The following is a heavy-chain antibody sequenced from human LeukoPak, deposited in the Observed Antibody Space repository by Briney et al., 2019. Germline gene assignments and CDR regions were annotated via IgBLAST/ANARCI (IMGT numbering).Heavy chain of an antibody. CDR3: AKDDAWLQFGE. CDR1: AFTFSNHG. J-gene: IGHJ4*02. CDR2: ISPRGDIT. Sequence: GGSLRLSCAASAFTFSNHGMNWVRQAPGKGLQWVSGISPRGDITYYADSVKGRFTISRDNSKNTLYLEVISLTAEDTAVYYCAKDDAWLQFGEWSQGTLVTVSS. D-gene: IGHD3-10*01. V-gene: IGHV3-23*01.